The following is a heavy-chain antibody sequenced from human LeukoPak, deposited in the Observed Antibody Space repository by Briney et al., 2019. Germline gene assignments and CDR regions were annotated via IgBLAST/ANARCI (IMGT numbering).Heavy chain of an antibody. CDR2: IYYSGST. J-gene: IGHJ3*02. V-gene: IGHV4-59*01. Sequence: SETLSLTCTVSGGSISSYYWSWIRQPPGKGLEWIGYIYYSGSTNYNPSLKSRVTISVDTSKNQFSLKLSSVTAADTAVYYCARAEPFVHAFDIWDQGTMVTVSS. CDR3: ARAEPFVHAFDI. D-gene: IGHD1-14*01. CDR1: GGSISSYY.